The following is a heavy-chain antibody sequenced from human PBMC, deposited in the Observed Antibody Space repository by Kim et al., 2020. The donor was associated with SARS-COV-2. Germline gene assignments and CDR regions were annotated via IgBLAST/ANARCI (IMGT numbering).Heavy chain of an antibody. Sequence: DSGKGRFTISRDNSKNTLYRQMNSLRAEDTAVYYCARDAEPLFGWGYFDYWGQGTLVTVSS. D-gene: IGHD3-10*01. J-gene: IGHJ4*02. CDR3: ARDAEPLFGWGYFDY. V-gene: IGHV3-30*01.